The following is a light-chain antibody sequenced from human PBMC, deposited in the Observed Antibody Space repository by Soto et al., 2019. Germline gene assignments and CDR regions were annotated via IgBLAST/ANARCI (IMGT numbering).Light chain of an antibody. J-gene: IGKJ1*01. CDR1: QSLLHSNGYNY. CDR2: LGS. CDR3: MQALQTPWT. V-gene: IGKV2-28*01. Sequence: DVVMTQSPLSLPVTPGEPASISCRSSQSLLHSNGYNYLDWYLQKPGQSPQLLICLGSNRASGVPDRFSGSGSGTDFTLRISRVEAEDVGVYYCMQALQTPWTFGQGNKVEIK.